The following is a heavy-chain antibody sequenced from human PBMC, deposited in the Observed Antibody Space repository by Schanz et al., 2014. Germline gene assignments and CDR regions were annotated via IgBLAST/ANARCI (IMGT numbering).Heavy chain of an antibody. CDR1: GFVFGDYY. Sequence: VQLVESGGGLVQPGGSLRLSCAASGFVFGDYYMTWIRQAPGKGLEWLSYISDSGTYTNYADSVKGRFTISRDNAKSSLYLQMNSLRVEDTAVYYCASSSGWHPSTDYWCHGTLVTYSS. J-gene: IGHJ4*01. D-gene: IGHD6-19*01. CDR2: ISDSGTYT. V-gene: IGHV3-11*05. CDR3: ASSSGWHPSTDY.